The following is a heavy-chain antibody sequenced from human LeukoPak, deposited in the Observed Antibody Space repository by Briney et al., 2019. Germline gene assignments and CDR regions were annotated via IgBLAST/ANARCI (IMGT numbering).Heavy chain of an antibody. Sequence: GSLRLSCAASGFTFSSYWMSWVRQAQGRGLEWVSSITDSGDGTYYADSVKGRFTISRDDSKNTLYLQMNSLRAEDTAVYYCAKDSPVATRWGQGTLVTVSS. CDR2: ITDSGDGT. J-gene: IGHJ4*02. CDR3: AKDSPVATR. CDR1: GFTFSSYW. V-gene: IGHV3-23*01. D-gene: IGHD1-26*01.